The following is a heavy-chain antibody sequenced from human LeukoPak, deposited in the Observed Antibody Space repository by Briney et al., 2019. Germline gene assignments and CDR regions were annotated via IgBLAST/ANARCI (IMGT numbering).Heavy chain of an antibody. CDR1: GASINSGSYY. J-gene: IGHJ4*02. CDR3: ATDFGDSSGWYRF. CDR2: FSASGST. D-gene: IGHD6-19*01. V-gene: IGHV4-61*09. Sequence: SETLSLTCTVSGASINSGSYYWSWLRQPAGKGLEVIGHFSASGSTNYNPSLRSRITISVDTSKNQFSLKVSSVTAADTAVYYCATDFGDSSGWYRFWGQGTLVTVSS.